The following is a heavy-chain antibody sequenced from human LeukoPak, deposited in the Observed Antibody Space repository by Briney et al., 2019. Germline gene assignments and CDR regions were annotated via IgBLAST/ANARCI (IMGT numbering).Heavy chain of an antibody. CDR1: GFTFDDYA. V-gene: IGHV3-9*03. CDR3: AKDNRPAGLDAFDI. D-gene: IGHD6-13*01. CDR2: IRWNSGSI. Sequence: GGSLRLSCAASGFTFDDYAMHWVRQAPGKGLEWVSGIRWNSGSIGYADSVKGRFTICRDNAKNSLYLQMNRLRAEDMALYYCAKDNRPAGLDAFDIWGQGTMVTVPS. J-gene: IGHJ3*02.